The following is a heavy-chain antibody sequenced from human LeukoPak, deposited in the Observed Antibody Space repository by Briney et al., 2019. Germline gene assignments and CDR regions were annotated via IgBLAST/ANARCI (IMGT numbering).Heavy chain of an antibody. CDR1: GFTFSDYY. Sequence: GGSLRLSCAASGFTFSDYYMSWIRQAPGKGLEWVSYISSSGSTIYYADSVKGRFTISRDNAKNSLYLQMNSLRAEDTAVYYCAKLSSDYYDSSGYYYRDWGQGTLVTVSS. V-gene: IGHV3-11*01. D-gene: IGHD3-22*01. J-gene: IGHJ4*02. CDR2: ISSSGSTI. CDR3: AKLSSDYYDSSGYYYRD.